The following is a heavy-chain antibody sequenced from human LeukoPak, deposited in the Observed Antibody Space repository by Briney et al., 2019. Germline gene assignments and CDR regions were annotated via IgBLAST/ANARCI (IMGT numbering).Heavy chain of an antibody. D-gene: IGHD6-13*01. CDR1: GFTFSSYA. J-gene: IGHJ4*02. CDR2: ISSNGGST. V-gene: IGHV3-64*01. Sequence: GGSLRLSCAASGFTFSSYAMHWVRQAPGKGLEYVSAISSNGGSTYYANSVKGRFTISRDNSKNTLYLQMGSLRAVDMAVYYCASAGTGSRYYFDYWGQGTLVTVSS. CDR3: ASAGTGSRYYFDY.